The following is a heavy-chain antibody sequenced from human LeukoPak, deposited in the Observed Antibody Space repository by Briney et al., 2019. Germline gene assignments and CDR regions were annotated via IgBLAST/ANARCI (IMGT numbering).Heavy chain of an antibody. V-gene: IGHV4-59*11. D-gene: IGHD2-2*01. CDR2: IYYSGST. CDR1: TDSFSSHY. CDR3: ASQGYCSSTSCYSQDYYYYYYMDV. Sequence: SETLSLTCAVSTDSFSSHYWTWIRQPPGKGLEWIGYIYYSGSTNYNPSLKSRVTVSVDTSKNQFSLKLSSVTAADTAVYYCASQGYCSSTSCYSQDYYYYYYMDVWGKGTTVTVSS. J-gene: IGHJ6*03.